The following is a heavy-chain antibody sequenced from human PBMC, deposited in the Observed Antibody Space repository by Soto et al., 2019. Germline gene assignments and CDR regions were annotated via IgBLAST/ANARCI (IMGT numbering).Heavy chain of an antibody. CDR2: ISAYNGNT. V-gene: IGHV1-18*01. CDR3: ARDPLSGVVVAATPSAHEY. CDR1: GYTFTSYG. Sequence: ASVKVSCKASGYTFTSYGISWVRQAPGQGLEWMGWISAYNGNTNYAQKLQGRVTMTTDTSTSTAYMELRSLRSDDTAAYYCARDPLSGVVVAATPSAHEYWGQGTLVTVSS. D-gene: IGHD2-15*01. J-gene: IGHJ4*02.